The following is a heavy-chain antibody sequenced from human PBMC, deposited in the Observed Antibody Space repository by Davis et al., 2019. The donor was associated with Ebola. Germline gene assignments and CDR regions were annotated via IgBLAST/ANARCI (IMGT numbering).Heavy chain of an antibody. Sequence: GESLKISCAASGFTFSSYSMNWVRQAPGKGLEWVSYISSSSSTIYYADSVKGRLTISRDNAKNSLYLQMNSLRDEDTAVYYCAREAESYDILTVYAFDIWGQGTMVTVSS. CDR2: ISSSSSTI. CDR1: GFTFSSYS. D-gene: IGHD3-9*01. V-gene: IGHV3-48*02. J-gene: IGHJ3*02. CDR3: AREAESYDILTVYAFDI.